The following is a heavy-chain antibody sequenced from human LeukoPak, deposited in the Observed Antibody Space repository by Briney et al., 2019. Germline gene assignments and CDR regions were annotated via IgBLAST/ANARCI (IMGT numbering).Heavy chain of an antibody. Sequence: SETLSLTCTVSGGSISSSSYYWGWIRQPPGKGLEWIGNIYYSGSTYYNPSIKSRVTISADTSKNQFSLKLSSVTAADTAVYYCSRQGYSSAAFDIWGQGTMVTVSS. CDR3: SRQGYSSAAFDI. J-gene: IGHJ3*02. V-gene: IGHV4-39*01. D-gene: IGHD6-19*01. CDR1: GGSISSSSYY. CDR2: IYYSGST.